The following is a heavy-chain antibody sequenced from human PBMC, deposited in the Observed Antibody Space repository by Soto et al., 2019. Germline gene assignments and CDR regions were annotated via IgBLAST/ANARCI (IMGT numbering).Heavy chain of an antibody. CDR2: IYSGSTI. CDR3: ASRGWGGYYGMDV. D-gene: IGHD3-16*01. J-gene: IGHJ6*02. V-gene: IGHV3-66*01. CDR1: GFIVSSNY. Sequence: PGGSLRLSCAASGFIVSSNYMTWVRQAPGKGLEWVSVIYSGSTIYYADSVKGRFTISRDNAKNSLFLQMNSLRDEDTAVYYCASRGWGGYYGMDVWGQGTTVTVSS.